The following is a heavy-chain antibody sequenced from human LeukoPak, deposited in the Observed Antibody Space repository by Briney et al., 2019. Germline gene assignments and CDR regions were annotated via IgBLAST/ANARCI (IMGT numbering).Heavy chain of an antibody. CDR1: GFTFSSYS. D-gene: IGHD3-10*01. CDR2: ISSSSYI. CDR3: ARNPYYYGSGSLAPFDY. V-gene: IGHV3-21*01. Sequence: PGGSLRLSCAASGFTFSSYSMNWVRQAPGKGLEWVSSISSSSYIYYADSVKGRFTISRDNAKNSLYLQMNSLRAEDTAVYYCARNPYYYGSGSLAPFDYWGQGTLVTVSS. J-gene: IGHJ4*02.